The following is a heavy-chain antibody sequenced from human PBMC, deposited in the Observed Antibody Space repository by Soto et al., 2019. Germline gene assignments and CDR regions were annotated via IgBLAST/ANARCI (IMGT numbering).Heavy chain of an antibody. D-gene: IGHD2-2*01. V-gene: IGHV1-18*01. CDR1: GYTFISYG. J-gene: IGHJ4*02. CDR3: AREDCVSTTCYQGDY. CDR2: ISADNGNT. Sequence: QVQLVQSGAEVKKPGASVKVSCKASGYTFISYGISWVRQSPGQGLEWLGRISADNGNTHYPQKFLGRVTITTDTSTRTVSMALRSLRSDDTAVYYCAREDCVSTTCYQGDYWGQGTLVTVSS.